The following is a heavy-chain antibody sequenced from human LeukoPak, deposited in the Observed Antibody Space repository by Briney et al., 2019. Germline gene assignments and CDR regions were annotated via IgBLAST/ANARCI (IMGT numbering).Heavy chain of an antibody. D-gene: IGHD4-17*01. J-gene: IGHJ4*02. CDR3: ARESLYGDYSYFDY. Sequence: SETLSLTCTVSGGSISSYYWSWIRQPPGKGLEWIGYTYYSGSTNYNPSLKSRVTISVDTSKNQFSLKLSSVTAADTAVYYCARESLYGDYSYFDYWGQGTLVTVSS. CDR1: GGSISSYY. CDR2: TYYSGST. V-gene: IGHV4-59*01.